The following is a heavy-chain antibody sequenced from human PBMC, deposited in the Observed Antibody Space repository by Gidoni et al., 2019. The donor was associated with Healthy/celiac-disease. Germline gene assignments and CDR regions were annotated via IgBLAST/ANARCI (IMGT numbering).Heavy chain of an antibody. J-gene: IGHJ6*02. CDR2: TIPSFGTA. CDR1: EGTFSSYA. V-gene: IGHV1-69*01. Sequence: QVQLVQSGAEVKKPGSSVKVSCKPSEGTFSSYAISWGRPAPGQGLEWMGGTIPSFGTANYAQKVQGRVTITADESTSTAYMELSSLRSEDTAVYYCARDNDVVATIDYYYYGMDVWGQGTTVTVSS. CDR3: ARDNDVVATIDYYYYGMDV. D-gene: IGHD5-12*01.